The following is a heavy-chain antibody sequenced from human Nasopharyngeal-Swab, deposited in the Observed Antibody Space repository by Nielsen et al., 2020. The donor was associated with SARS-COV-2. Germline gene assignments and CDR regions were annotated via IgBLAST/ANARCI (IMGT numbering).Heavy chain of an antibody. CDR3: LRTRWGAGAPN. D-gene: IGHD1-7*01. J-gene: IGHJ1*01. V-gene: IGHV6-1*01. CDR2: TYYRSKWHT. CDR1: GDSVSSDSVG. Sequence: SQTLSLTCDISGDSVSSDSVGWHWTRQSPSRGLEWLGRTYYRSKWHTEYAESVKSRATINTDTSRNQLSLQLNSVTPDDTAVYYCLRTRWGAGAPNWGQGTLVTVSS.